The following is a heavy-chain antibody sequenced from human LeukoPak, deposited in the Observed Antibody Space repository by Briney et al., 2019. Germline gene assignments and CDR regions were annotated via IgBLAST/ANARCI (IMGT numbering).Heavy chain of an antibody. CDR2: IYYSGST. D-gene: IGHD3-9*01. J-gene: IGHJ4*02. CDR1: GGSISSYH. Sequence: SETLSLTCTVSGGSISSYHWSWIRQPPGKGLEWIGYIYYSGSTNYNPSLKSRVTISVDTSKNQFSLKLSSVTAADTAVYYCARYRVRYFDWLSPSGFDYWGQGTLVTVSS. V-gene: IGHV4-59*01. CDR3: ARYRVRYFDWLSPSGFDY.